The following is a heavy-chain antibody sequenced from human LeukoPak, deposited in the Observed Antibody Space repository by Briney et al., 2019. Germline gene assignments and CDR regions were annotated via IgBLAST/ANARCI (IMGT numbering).Heavy chain of an antibody. CDR2: ISAYNGNT. J-gene: IGHJ4*02. CDR3: ARDLRLAVAGTGSSDY. V-gene: IGHV1-18*01. Sequence: ASVKVSCKASGYTFTSYGISWVRQAPGQGLEWMGWISAYNGNTNYAQKLQGRVTMTTDTSTSTAYMELRSLRSDDTAVYYCARDLRLAVAGTGSSDYWGQGTLVTVSS. CDR1: GYTFTSYG. D-gene: IGHD6-19*01.